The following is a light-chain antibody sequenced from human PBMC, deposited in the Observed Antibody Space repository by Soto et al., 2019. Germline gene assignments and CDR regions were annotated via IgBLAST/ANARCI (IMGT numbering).Light chain of an antibody. CDR3: ENYNSAPNT. V-gene: IGKV1-27*01. CDR2: DAS. J-gene: IGKJ2*01. CDR1: QAINNY. Sequence: DIRMTQSPSSLSASVGDRVTITCRASQAINNYLAWYQQKPGQVPKLLIYDASTLQSGVQSRFRGSGSGTVFTLTISSLQSEDGATYYCENYNSAPNTFGQGTRLEIK.